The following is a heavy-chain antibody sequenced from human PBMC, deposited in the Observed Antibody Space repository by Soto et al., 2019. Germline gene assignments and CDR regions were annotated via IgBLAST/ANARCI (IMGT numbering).Heavy chain of an antibody. D-gene: IGHD2-2*02. V-gene: IGHV1-69*13. J-gene: IGHJ6*02. CDR2: IIPIFGTA. Sequence: GASVKVSCKASGGTFSSYAISWVRQAPGQGLEWMGGIIPIFGTANYAQKFQGRVTITADESTSTAYMELSSLRSEDTAVYYCARDCSSTSCYTPPYYYYGMDVWGQGTTVTVSS. CDR3: ARDCSSTSCYTPPYYYYGMDV. CDR1: GGTFSSYA.